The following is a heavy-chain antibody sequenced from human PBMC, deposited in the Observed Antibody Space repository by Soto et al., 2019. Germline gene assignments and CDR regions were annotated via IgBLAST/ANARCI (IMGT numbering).Heavy chain of an antibody. D-gene: IGHD4-17*01. V-gene: IGHV4-4*02. CDR3: ARSRIITVTNYGGFDY. CDR1: GGSISSSNW. CDR2: IYHSGST. Sequence: SSETLSLTCAVSGGSISSSNWWSWVRQPPGKGLEWIGEIYHSGSTNYNPSLKSRVTISVDKSKNQFSLKLSSVTAADTAVYYCARSRIITVTNYGGFDYWGQGTLVTVSS. J-gene: IGHJ4*02.